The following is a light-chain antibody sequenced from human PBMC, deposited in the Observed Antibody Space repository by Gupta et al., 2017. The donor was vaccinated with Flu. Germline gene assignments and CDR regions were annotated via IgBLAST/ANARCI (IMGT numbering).Light chain of an antibody. Sequence: RATLSCRASQSLSSSTYVAWYQQKPGQAPRLLIYGGSSRASGTPDRFSGSGSGTDFTLTISRLEPEDFAVYYCQQYDTSPLTFGPGTKVDV. CDR2: GGS. CDR1: QSLSSSTY. V-gene: IGKV3-20*01. J-gene: IGKJ3*01. CDR3: QQYDTSPLT.